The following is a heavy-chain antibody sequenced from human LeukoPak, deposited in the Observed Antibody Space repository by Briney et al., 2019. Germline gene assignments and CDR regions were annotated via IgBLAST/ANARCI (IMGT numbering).Heavy chain of an antibody. CDR2: IMPMFGTA. CDR1: GGTFSSYD. J-gene: IGHJ4*02. Sequence: GASVKVSCKASGGTFSSYDISWVRQAPGQGLEWMGGIMPMFGTANYAQKFQGRVTITADKSTSTAYMELSSLRSEDTAVYYCAXGRTDIVVVPATLRNYYFDYWGQGTLVTVSS. V-gene: IGHV1-69*06. D-gene: IGHD2-2*01. CDR3: AXGRTDIVVVPATLRNYYFDY.